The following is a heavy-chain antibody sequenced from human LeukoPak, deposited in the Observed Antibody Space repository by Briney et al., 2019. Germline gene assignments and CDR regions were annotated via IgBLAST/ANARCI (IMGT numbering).Heavy chain of an antibody. V-gene: IGHV3-30*18. CDR1: GFTFSSYG. Sequence: AGSPRLSCEASGFTFSSYGMHWVRQAPGKGLEWVAVISHDGSSKYYADSVKGRFTISRDNSRNTLYLQMDSLRAEDTAVFYCAKDRNGYNFYFDNWGQGTLVTVSS. CDR2: ISHDGSSK. CDR3: AKDRNGYNFYFDN. J-gene: IGHJ4*02. D-gene: IGHD5-24*01.